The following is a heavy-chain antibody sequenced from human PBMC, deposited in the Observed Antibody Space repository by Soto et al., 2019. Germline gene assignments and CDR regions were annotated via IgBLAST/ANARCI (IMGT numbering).Heavy chain of an antibody. CDR3: ARHNYGSGSTYFGY. V-gene: IGHV4-59*08. Sequence: QVQLQESGPGLVKPSETLSLTCTVSGGSISSYYWSWIRQPPGKGLEWIGYIYYSGSTNYNPSLKSRVTIPVDTSKNQFSLKLNSMTAADTAVYYCARHNYGSGSTYFGYWGQGTLVTVSS. CDR2: IYYSGST. D-gene: IGHD3-10*01. CDR1: GGSISSYY. J-gene: IGHJ4*02.